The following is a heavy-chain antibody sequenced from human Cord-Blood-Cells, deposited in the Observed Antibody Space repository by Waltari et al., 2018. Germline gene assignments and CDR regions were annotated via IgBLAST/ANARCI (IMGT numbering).Heavy chain of an antibody. Sequence: QVQLQESGPGLVKPSETLSLTCTVSVGSISRYYWSWIRQPAGKGLEWIGRIYTSGSTNYNPSLKSRVTMSVDTSKNQFSLKLSSVTAADTAVYYCAREPYDILTGYYFDYWGQGTLVTVSS. D-gene: IGHD3-9*01. CDR1: VGSISRYY. CDR3: AREPYDILTGYYFDY. CDR2: IYTSGST. V-gene: IGHV4-4*07. J-gene: IGHJ4*02.